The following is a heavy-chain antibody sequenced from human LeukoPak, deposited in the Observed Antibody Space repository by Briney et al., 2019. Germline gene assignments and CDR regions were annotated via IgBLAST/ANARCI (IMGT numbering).Heavy chain of an antibody. V-gene: IGHV1-46*03. D-gene: IGHD2-2*01. CDR1: GYTFTSYY. J-gene: IGHJ4*02. CDR3: ARGGGSVVPAAMVDY. CDR2: INPSGGST. Sequence: ASVKVSCKASGYTFTSYYMHWVRQAPGQGLEWMGIINPSGGSTSYAQKFQGRVTMTRNTSTSTVYMELSSLRSEDTAVYYCARGGGSVVPAAMVDYWGQGTLVTVSS.